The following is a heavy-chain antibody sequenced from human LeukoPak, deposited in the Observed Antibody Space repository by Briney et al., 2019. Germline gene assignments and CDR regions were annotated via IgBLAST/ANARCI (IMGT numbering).Heavy chain of an antibody. CDR3: ARDAGTSYYYYYGMDV. V-gene: IGHV4-39*02. Sequence: SETLSLTCTVSDGSISSSSCYWGWIRQPPGKGLEWIGSIYYSGSTYYNPSLKSRVTISVDTSKNQFSLKLSSVTAADTAVYYCARDAGTSYYYYYGMDVWGQGTTVTVSS. J-gene: IGHJ6*02. CDR1: DGSISSSSCY. D-gene: IGHD3/OR15-3a*01. CDR2: IYYSGST.